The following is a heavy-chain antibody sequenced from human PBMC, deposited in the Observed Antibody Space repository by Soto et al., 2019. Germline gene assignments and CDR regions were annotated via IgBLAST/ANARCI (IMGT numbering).Heavy chain of an antibody. V-gene: IGHV3-23*01. J-gene: IGHJ4*02. Sequence: EVQLLESGGGVVQPGGSLRLSCAASGFPHRHFVMSWVRQAPGKGLEWVSAIRATGGQTFYADSVKGRFTISRDNSKNMLYLQIDSLRDEDTALYFCAQDRGWGVVSPSHDSWGQGTLVTVSS. CDR2: IRATGGQT. CDR3: AQDRGWGVVSPSHDS. CDR1: GFPHRHFV. D-gene: IGHD2-21*01.